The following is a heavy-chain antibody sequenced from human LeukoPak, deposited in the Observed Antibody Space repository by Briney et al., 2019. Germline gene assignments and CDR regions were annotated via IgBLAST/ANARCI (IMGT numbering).Heavy chain of an antibody. CDR3: AKDPTYYYDSSGYWFDP. CDR2: ISYDGSNK. J-gene: IGHJ5*02. Sequence: GGSLRLSCAASGFTFSSYAMHWVRQAPGKGLEWVAVISYDGSNKYYADSVKGRFTISRDNSKNTLYLQMNSLRAEDTAVYYCAKDPTYYYDSSGYWFDPWGQGTLVTVSS. D-gene: IGHD3-22*01. V-gene: IGHV3-30-3*01. CDR1: GFTFSSYA.